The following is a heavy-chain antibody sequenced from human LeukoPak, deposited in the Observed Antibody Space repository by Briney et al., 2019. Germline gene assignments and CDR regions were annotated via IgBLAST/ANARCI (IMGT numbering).Heavy chain of an antibody. V-gene: IGHV4-59*08. CDR2: IYYSGST. J-gene: IGHJ4*02. D-gene: IGHD4-17*01. CDR3: ARQGRDYGDFDY. Sequence: SSETLSLTCTVSRGSISSYYWSWIRQPPGKGLEWIGYIYYSGSTNYNPSLKSRVTISVDTSKNKFSLKLSSVTAADTAVYYCARQGRDYGDFDYWGQGTLVTVSS. CDR1: RGSISSYY.